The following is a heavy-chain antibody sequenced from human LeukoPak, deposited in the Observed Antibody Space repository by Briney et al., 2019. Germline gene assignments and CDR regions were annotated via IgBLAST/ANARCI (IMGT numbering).Heavy chain of an antibody. CDR2: ISYDGSNK. V-gene: IGHV3-30*03. Sequence: SGGSLRLSCAASGFTFSSYGMHWVRQAPGKGLEWVAVISYDGSNKYYADSVKGRFTISRDNSKNTLYLQMNSLRAEDTAVYYCARVAAAGAAYYYYGMGVWGQGTTVTVSS. D-gene: IGHD6-13*01. CDR3: ARVAAAGAAYYYYGMGV. CDR1: GFTFSSYG. J-gene: IGHJ6*02.